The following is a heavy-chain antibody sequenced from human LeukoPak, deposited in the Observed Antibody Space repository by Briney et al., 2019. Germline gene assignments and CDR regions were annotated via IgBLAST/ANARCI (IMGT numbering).Heavy chain of an antibody. D-gene: IGHD4-17*01. J-gene: IGHJ3*02. CDR2: IIPILGIA. CDR1: GGTFSSYG. Sequence: ASVKVSCKASGGTFSSYGISWVRQAPGQGLEWMGRIIPILGIANYAQKFQGRVTITADKSTSTAYMELSSLRSEDTAVYYCARHMTTVTTGLRSGHAFDIWGQGTMVTVSS. V-gene: IGHV1-69*04. CDR3: ARHMTTVTTGLRSGHAFDI.